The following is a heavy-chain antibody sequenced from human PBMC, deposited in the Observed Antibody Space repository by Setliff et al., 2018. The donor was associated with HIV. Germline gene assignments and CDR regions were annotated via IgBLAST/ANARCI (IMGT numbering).Heavy chain of an antibody. CDR2: IFPSDSDT. Sequence: GESLKISCRGFGYSFGDYWIGWVRQKPGQSLEWMGIIFPSDSDTRVNPSFQGRVTISADRSTYGAFLQWRSLKASDTGMYFCARHRVDTSMLVVKSPGAFDLWGQGTLVTVSS. CDR1: GYSFGDYW. V-gene: IGHV5-51*01. CDR3: ARHRVDTSMLVVKSPGAFDL. D-gene: IGHD3-22*01. J-gene: IGHJ3*01.